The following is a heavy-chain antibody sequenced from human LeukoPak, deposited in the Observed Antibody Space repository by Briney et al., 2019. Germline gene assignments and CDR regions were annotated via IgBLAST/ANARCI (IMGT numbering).Heavy chain of an antibody. J-gene: IGHJ6*04. CDR3: ARDVEFNYGMDV. D-gene: IGHD3-10*01. CDR2: IYYGGST. Sequence: PSETLSLTCTVSGGSISSYYWSWIRQPPGKGLERIGYIYYGGSTNYNPSLKSRVTISVDTSKNQFSLKLSSVTAADAAVYYCARDVEFNYGMDVWGKGTTVTVSS. CDR1: GGSISSYY. V-gene: IGHV4-59*01.